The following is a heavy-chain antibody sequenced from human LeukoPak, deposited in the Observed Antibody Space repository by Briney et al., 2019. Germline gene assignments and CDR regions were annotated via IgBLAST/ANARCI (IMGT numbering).Heavy chain of an antibody. D-gene: IGHD2-2*01. CDR3: ARHDCSSTSCYYYYGMDV. CDR1: GGSISSSSHY. J-gene: IGHJ6*02. V-gene: IGHV4-39*01. Sequence: SETLSLTCTVSGGSISSSSHYWGWLRQPPGKGPEWIGTIYYSGSTYYNPPLKSRVTISVDTSKNQFSLKLSSVTATDTAVYYCARHDCSSTSCYYYYGMDVWGQGTTVTVSS. CDR2: IYYSGST.